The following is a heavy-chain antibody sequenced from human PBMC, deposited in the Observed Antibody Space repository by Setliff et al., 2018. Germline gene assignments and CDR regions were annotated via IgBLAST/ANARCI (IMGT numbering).Heavy chain of an antibody. J-gene: IGHJ6*02. Sequence: GGSLRLSCAAAGFTFSDYSMTWIRQAPGKGLEWVSYMGRNIYYADSVKGRFTISRDNSKNTLYLQMNSLRAEDTAVYYCARDLQAYYDILTGYPIYYYYGMDVWGQGTTVTVSS. CDR3: ARDLQAYYDILTGYPIYYYYGMDV. CDR1: GFTFSDYS. D-gene: IGHD3-9*01. V-gene: IGHV3-11*04. CDR2: MGRNI.